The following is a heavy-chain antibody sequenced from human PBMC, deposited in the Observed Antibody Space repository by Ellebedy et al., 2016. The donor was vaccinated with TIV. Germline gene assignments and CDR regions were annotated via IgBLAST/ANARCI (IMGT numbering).Heavy chain of an antibody. CDR2: IYGSGGGI. Sequence: PGGSLRLSCTASGFTFSPYAMGRVRQTPGKGLEWVSGIYGSGGGISYSDSVKGRFTISRDNSKNTLYLHMNSLRAEDTATYYCAKDQVAGDGRWVFDMWGRGAKVTVSS. CDR3: AKDQVAGDGRWVFDM. J-gene: IGHJ3*02. CDR1: GFTFSPYA. D-gene: IGHD5-24*01. V-gene: IGHV3-23*01.